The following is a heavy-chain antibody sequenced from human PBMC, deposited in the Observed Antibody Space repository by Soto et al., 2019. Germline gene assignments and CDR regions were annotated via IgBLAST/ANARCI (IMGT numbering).Heavy chain of an antibody. CDR1: GYTFTTYY. J-gene: IGHJ6*02. D-gene: IGHD1-26*01. V-gene: IGHV1-46*01. CDR3: ARHSQPLGGMDV. CDR2: INPLGGST. Sequence: QVQLVQSGAEVKKPGASVKVSCKASGYTFTTYYMHWVRQAPRQGPEWMGIINPLGGSTSYAQKFQNRVPMTRDMSTSTVYMELSSLRSEDTAVYYCARHSQPLGGMDVWGQGTTVTVSS.